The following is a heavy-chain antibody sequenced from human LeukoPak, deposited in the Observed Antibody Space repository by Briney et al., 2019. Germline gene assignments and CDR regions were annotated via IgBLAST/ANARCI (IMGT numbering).Heavy chain of an antibody. CDR3: AREVWDGVVISGFYYYYDMDV. Sequence: ASVKVSCKASGYTFTSYGISWVRQAPGQGLEWMGWISAYNGNTNYAQKLQGRVTMTTDTSTSTAYMELRSLRSDDTAVYYCAREVWDGVVISGFYYYYDMDVWGQGTTVTVSS. CDR1: GYTFTSYG. D-gene: IGHD3-3*01. V-gene: IGHV1-18*01. J-gene: IGHJ6*02. CDR2: ISAYNGNT.